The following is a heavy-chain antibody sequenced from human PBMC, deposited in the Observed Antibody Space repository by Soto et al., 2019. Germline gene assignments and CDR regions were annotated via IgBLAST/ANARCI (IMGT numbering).Heavy chain of an antibody. CDR1: GFTFSSYA. CDR3: AKDSRSNSHYYHSNLDYYFDY. J-gene: IGHJ4*02. CDR2: ISGSGGST. Sequence: GGSLRLSCAASGFTFSSYAMSWVRQAPGKGLEWVSAISGSGGSTYYADSVKGRFTISRDNSKNTLYLQMNSLRAEDTAVYYCAKDSRSNSHYYHSNLDYYFDYWGQGTLVTVSS. D-gene: IGHD3-22*01. V-gene: IGHV3-23*01.